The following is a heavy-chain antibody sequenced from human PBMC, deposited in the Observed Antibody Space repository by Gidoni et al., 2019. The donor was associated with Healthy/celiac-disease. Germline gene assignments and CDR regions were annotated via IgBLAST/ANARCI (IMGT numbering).Heavy chain of an antibody. CDR3: AREIVGAIRTPHAFDI. D-gene: IGHD1-26*01. CDR1: GGSFSGYY. J-gene: IGHJ3*02. V-gene: IGHV4-34*01. CDR2: INHSGST. Sequence: QVQLQQWGAGLLTPSETLSLTCAVYGGSFSGYYWRWIRQPPGKGLEWIGEINHSGSTNYNPSLKSRDTISVDTSKNQFTLKLSSGTAADTAVYYCAREIVGAIRTPHAFDIWGQGTMVTVSS.